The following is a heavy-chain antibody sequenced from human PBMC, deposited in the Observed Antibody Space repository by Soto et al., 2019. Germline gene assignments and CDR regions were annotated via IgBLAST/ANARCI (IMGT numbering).Heavy chain of an antibody. CDR2: ISGSGSII. V-gene: IGHV3-48*02. CDR1: GFRFNEYS. Sequence: GGSLRLSCAASGFRFNEYSFNWVRQAPGKGLEWVSYISGSGSIIFYADSMKGRFTISRDNAKNSLYLQMNSLRDEDTAVYYSTRDGGVPYSGGWYVGSMDVWGQGTTVTVSS. D-gene: IGHD6-19*01. J-gene: IGHJ6*02. CDR3: TRDGGVPYSGGWYVGSMDV.